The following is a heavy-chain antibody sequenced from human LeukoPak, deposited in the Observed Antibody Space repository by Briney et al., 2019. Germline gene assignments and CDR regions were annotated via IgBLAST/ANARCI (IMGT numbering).Heavy chain of an antibody. CDR1: GGSISSYY. CDR3: ARDRVALYYYDSSGYFHDAFDI. Sequence: SETLSLTCTVSGGSISSYYWSWVRQPPGKGLEWIGYIYYSGSTNYNPSLKSRVTISVDTSKNQFSLKLSSVTAADTAVYYCARDRVALYYYDSSGYFHDAFDIWGQGTMVTVSS. CDR2: IYYSGST. V-gene: IGHV4-59*01. J-gene: IGHJ3*02. D-gene: IGHD3-22*01.